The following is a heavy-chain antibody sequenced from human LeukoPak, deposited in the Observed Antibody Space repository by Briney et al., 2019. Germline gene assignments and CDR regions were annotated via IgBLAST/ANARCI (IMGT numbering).Heavy chain of an antibody. V-gene: IGHV2-5*02. CDR1: GFSLRTNGVG. CDR3: AHRQDESCFDF. Sequence: SGPTLVKPTQTLTLTCSFSGFSLRTNGVGVGWIRQPPVKALEWLAVIYWDDDKGYSPSLRSRLTITKDTSKNQVVLTTTNMDPVDTATYYCAHRQDESCFDFWGQGTLISVSS. CDR2: IYWDDDK. J-gene: IGHJ4*02.